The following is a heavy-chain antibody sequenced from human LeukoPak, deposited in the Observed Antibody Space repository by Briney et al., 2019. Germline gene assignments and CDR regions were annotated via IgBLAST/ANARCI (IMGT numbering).Heavy chain of an antibody. CDR3: ARGMIVVPGAFDI. Sequence: SETLSLTCTVSGDSISSYYWSWIRQPPEKGLEWIGDIYHSGSTNYNPSLKSRVTISVDMSKNQFSPKLNSVTAADTAVYYCARGMIVVPGAFDIWGQGTMVTVSS. J-gene: IGHJ3*02. CDR2: IYHSGST. CDR1: GDSISSYY. V-gene: IGHV4-59*01. D-gene: IGHD3-22*01.